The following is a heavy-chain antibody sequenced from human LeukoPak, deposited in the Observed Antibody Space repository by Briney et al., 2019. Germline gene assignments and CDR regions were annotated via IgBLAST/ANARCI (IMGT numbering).Heavy chain of an antibody. D-gene: IGHD6-13*01. V-gene: IGHV3-11*06. J-gene: IGHJ4*02. Sequence: KPGGSLRLSCAASGFIFSDYYMTWIRRAPGKGLDWISYISTDSSFTSYADSVRGRFTVSRDNAKNSLYLQMNSLRAEDTAVYYCARLHSTAAAGTYDYWGQGTLVTVSS. CDR1: GFIFSDYY. CDR2: ISTDSSFT. CDR3: ARLHSTAAAGTYDY.